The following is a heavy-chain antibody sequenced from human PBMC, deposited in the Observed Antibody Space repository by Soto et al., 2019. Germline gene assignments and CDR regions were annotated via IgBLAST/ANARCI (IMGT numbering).Heavy chain of an antibody. V-gene: IGHV3-48*01. CDR1: GFTFSSYS. Sequence: GGSLRLSCAASGFTFSSYSMNWVRQAPGKGLEWVSYISSSSSTIYYADSVKGRFTISRDNAKNSLYLQMNSLRAEDTAVYYCARDRSYDILTGSTYYFDYWGQGTLVTVSS. CDR2: ISSSSSTI. D-gene: IGHD3-9*01. J-gene: IGHJ4*02. CDR3: ARDRSYDILTGSTYYFDY.